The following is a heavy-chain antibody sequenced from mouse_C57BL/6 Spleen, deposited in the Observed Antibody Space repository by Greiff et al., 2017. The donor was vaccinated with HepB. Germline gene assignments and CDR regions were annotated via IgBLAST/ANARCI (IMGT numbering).Heavy chain of an antibody. V-gene: IGHV1-64*01. CDR3: AGDYDGYYAMDY. D-gene: IGHD2-4*01. J-gene: IGHJ4*01. Sequence: QVQLQQPGAELVKPGASVKLSCKASGYTFTSYWMHWVKQRPGQGLEWIGMIHPNSGSTNYNEKFKSKATLTVDKSSSTADMQLSSLTSEDSAVYYCAGDYDGYYAMDYWGQGTSVTVSS. CDR2: IHPNSGST. CDR1: GYTFTSYW.